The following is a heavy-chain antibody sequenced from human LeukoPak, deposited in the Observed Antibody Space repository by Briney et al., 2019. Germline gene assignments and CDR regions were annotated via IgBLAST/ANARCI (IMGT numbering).Heavy chain of an antibody. CDR2: IYHSGST. CDR3: ARNLGCGGDCYYEYFDY. D-gene: IGHD2-21*01. CDR1: GGSISSGGYY. J-gene: IGHJ4*02. V-gene: IGHV4-30-2*01. Sequence: SETLSLTCTVSGGSISSGGYYWSWIRQPPGKGLEWIGYIYHSGSTYYNPSLKSRVTISVDRSKNQFSLKLSSVTAADTAVYYCARNLGCGGDCYYEYFDYWGQGTLVTVSS.